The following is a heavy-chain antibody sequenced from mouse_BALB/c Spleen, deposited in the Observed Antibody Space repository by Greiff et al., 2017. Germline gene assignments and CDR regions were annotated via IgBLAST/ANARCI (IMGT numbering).Heavy chain of an antibody. Sequence: VKVVESGAELVRPGVSVKISCKGSGYTFTDYAMHWVKQSHAKSLEWIGVISTYYGDASYNQKFKGKATMTVDKSSSTAYMQLSSLTSEDSAVYFCARWGRWYFDVWGAGTTVTVSS. V-gene: IGHV1S137*01. D-gene: IGHD1-1*01. CDR2: ISTYYGDA. J-gene: IGHJ1*01. CDR3: ARWGRWYFDV. CDR1: GYTFTDYA.